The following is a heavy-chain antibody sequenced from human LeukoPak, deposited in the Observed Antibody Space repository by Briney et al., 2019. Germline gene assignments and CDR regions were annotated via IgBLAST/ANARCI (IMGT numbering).Heavy chain of an antibody. D-gene: IGHD1-1*01. V-gene: IGHV4-34*01. CDR1: GESFSGYY. CDR3: AVQQLGYNWFDP. Sequence: SETLSLTCAVYGESFSGYYWSWIRQPPGKGLEWIGEINHSGSTNYNPSLKSRVTISVDPSKNQFSLQLNSVTPEDTAVYYCAVQQLGYNWFDPWGQGTLVTVSS. J-gene: IGHJ5*02. CDR2: INHSGST.